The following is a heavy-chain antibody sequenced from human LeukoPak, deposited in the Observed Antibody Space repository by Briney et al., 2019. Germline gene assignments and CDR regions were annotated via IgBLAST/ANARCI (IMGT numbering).Heavy chain of an antibody. D-gene: IGHD3-16*01. CDR1: GFAFSSYS. CDR2: ISSSSSYI. CDR3: ARSNGGVTPEY. V-gene: IGHV3-21*01. Sequence: PGGSLRLSCAASGFAFSSYSMNGVRQAPGKGLEWVSSISSSSSYIYYADSVKGRFTISRDNAKNSLYLQMNSLRAEDTAVYYCARSNGGVTPEYCGQGTLVTVSS. J-gene: IGHJ4*02.